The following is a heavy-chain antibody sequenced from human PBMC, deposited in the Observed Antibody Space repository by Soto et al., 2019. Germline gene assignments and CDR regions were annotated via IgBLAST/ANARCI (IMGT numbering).Heavy chain of an antibody. CDR1: GFTFSSYG. V-gene: IGHV3-33*01. Sequence: GGSLRLSCAASGFTFSSYGMHWVRQAPGKGLEWVAVIWYDGSNKYYADSVKGRFTISRDNSKNSLYLQMNSLRAEDTAVYYCARDPYDFWSGYPDYYYYYYMDVWGKGTTVTVSS. D-gene: IGHD3-3*01. CDR2: IWYDGSNK. CDR3: ARDPYDFWSGYPDYYYYYYMDV. J-gene: IGHJ6*03.